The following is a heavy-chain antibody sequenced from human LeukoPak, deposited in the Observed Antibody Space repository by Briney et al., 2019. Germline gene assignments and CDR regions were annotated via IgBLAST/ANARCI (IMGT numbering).Heavy chain of an antibody. Sequence: SETLSLTCTVSGGSISSGSYYWTWIRQPAGKGLEWIGHIYTSGSTNYNPSLKSRVTISVDTSKNQFSLKLRSVTAADTAIYYCARASFNVVFGNWFDPWGQGTPVTVSS. CDR1: GGSISSGSYY. V-gene: IGHV4-61*09. D-gene: IGHD2-8*01. J-gene: IGHJ5*02. CDR3: ARASFNVVFGNWFDP. CDR2: IYTSGST.